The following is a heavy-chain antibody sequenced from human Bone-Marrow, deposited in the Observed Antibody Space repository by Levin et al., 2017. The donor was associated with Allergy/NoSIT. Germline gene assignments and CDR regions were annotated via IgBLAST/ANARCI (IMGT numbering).Heavy chain of an antibody. J-gene: IGHJ4*02. D-gene: IGHD2-21*02. CDR2: ISAYNDDT. V-gene: IGHV1-18*01. Sequence: ASVKVSCEASGYTFTSFVISWVRQAPGQGLEWMGWISAYNDDTNYAQNFQDRVTMTTDTSTNTAYMELRSLRSDDTAVYYCARGAYCGGDCYSPDYWGQGTLVTVSS. CDR1: GYTFTSFV. CDR3: ARGAYCGGDCYSPDY.